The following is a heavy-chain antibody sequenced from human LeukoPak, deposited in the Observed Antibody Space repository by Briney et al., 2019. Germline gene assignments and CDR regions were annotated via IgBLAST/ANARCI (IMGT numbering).Heavy chain of an antibody. Sequence: AASVRVSCKASGYTFTIYGIRWVRPAPGQGLVGMGWISAYNGNTNYAQKLQGRVTMTTDTSTSTAYMELRSLRSDDTAVYYCARDCSSTSCPPQGSPDAFDIWGQGTMVTVSS. CDR2: ISAYNGNT. CDR3: ARDCSSTSCPPQGSPDAFDI. CDR1: GYTFTIYG. D-gene: IGHD2-2*01. V-gene: IGHV1-18*01. J-gene: IGHJ3*02.